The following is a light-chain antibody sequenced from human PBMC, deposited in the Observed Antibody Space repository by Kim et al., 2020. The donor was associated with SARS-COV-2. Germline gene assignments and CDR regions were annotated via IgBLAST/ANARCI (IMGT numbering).Light chain of an antibody. Sequence: ASVGDRVTITCRASQSISSYLAWYQQKTGKAPELLIYKASILESGVPSRFSGSGSGTEFTLTISSLQPDDFASFYCQQYKTSPWTFGQGTKVDIK. CDR2: KAS. CDR3: QQYKTSPWT. CDR1: QSISSY. V-gene: IGKV1-5*03. J-gene: IGKJ1*01.